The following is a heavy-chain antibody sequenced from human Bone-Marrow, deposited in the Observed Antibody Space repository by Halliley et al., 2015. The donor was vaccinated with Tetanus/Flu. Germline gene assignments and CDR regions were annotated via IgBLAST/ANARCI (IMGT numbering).Heavy chain of an antibody. CDR2: PYPGASQT. D-gene: IGHD2-21*01. J-gene: IGHJ1*01. V-gene: IGHV5-51*01. CDR3: ARQDWF. Sequence: MPGKGLEWVGIPYPGASQTRYSPPSRAQVTISVDRSIRTAYLHWNNLKASDSAMYYCARQDWFWGQGTLVTVST.